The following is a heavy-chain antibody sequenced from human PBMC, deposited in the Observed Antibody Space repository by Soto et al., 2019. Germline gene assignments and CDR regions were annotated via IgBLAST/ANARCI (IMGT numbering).Heavy chain of an antibody. CDR3: AKFHDYGDNDGL. J-gene: IGHJ4*02. CDR2: IYYSGIA. Sequence: SETLSLTCTVSGGSISSGGYYWSWIRQHPGKGLEWIGYIYYSGIAKYNPSLKSRATISVDMSKNQFSLTLRSVTAADTAVYYCAKFHDYGDNDGLWGQGTLVTVSS. V-gene: IGHV4-61*08. D-gene: IGHD4-17*01. CDR1: GGSISSGGYY.